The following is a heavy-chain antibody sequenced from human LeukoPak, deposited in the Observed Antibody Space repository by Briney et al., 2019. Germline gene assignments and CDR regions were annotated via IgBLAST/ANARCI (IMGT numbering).Heavy chain of an antibody. CDR2: IYYSGST. CDR1: GGSISSNTYY. V-gene: IGHV4-39*07. D-gene: IGHD4-17*01. J-gene: IGHJ4*02. CDR3: ARVPTVTFFDY. Sequence: KPSETLSLTCTVSGGSISSNTYYWGWIRQPPGKGLEWIGSIYYSGSTYYNPSLKSRVTISVDTSKNQFSLKLSSVTAADTAVYYCARVPTVTFFDYWGQGTLVTASS.